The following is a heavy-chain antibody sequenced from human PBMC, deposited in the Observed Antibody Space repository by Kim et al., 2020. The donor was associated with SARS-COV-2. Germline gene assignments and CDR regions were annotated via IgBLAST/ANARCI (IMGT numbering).Heavy chain of an antibody. V-gene: IGHV5-10-1*01. J-gene: IGHJ5*02. CDR1: GYSFTSYW. D-gene: IGHD2-15*01. CDR3: ARHTGYCSGGSCYVEAWFDP. CDR2: IDPSDSYT. Sequence: GESLKISCKGSGYSFTSYWISWVRQMPGKGLEWMGRIDPSDSYTKYSPSFQGHVTISVDRSISTAYLQWSSLKASDTAMYYCARHTGYCSGGSCYVEAWFDPWGQGNLVTVSS.